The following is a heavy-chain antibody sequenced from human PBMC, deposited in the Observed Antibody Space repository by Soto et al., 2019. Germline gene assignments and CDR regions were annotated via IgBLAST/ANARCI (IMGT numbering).Heavy chain of an antibody. CDR2: IYSGGST. CDR3: ARTNPSYSSGPNWFDP. Sequence: EVQLVKSGGGLVQPGGSLRLSCAASGFTVSSNYMSWVRQAPGKGLEWVSVIYSGGSTYYADSVKGRFTISRHNSKNTLYLQMNSLRAEDTAVYYCARTNPSYSSGPNWFDPWGQGTLVTVSS. D-gene: IGHD6-19*01. CDR1: GFTVSSNY. J-gene: IGHJ5*02. V-gene: IGHV3-53*04.